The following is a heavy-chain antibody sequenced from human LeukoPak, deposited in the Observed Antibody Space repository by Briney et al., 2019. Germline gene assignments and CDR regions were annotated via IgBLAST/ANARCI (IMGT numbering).Heavy chain of an antibody. CDR1: EFTVSSNY. CDR2: IYSGGST. J-gene: IGHJ4*02. CDR3: ARDPLY. V-gene: IGHV3-53*01. Sequence: GGSLRLSCAASEFTVSSNYMSWVRQAPGKGLEWVSVIYSGGSTYYADSVKGRFTISRDNSKNTLYLQMNSLRAEDTAVYYCARDPLYWGQGTLVTVSS.